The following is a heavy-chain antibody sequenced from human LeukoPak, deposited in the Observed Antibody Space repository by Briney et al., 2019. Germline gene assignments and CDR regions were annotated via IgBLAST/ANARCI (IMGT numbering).Heavy chain of an antibody. CDR1: GGSFSGYY. V-gene: IGHV4-34*01. Sequence: PSETLSLTCAVYGGSFSGYYWSWIRQPPGKGLEWIGEINHSGSTNYNPSLKSRVTISVDTSKNQFSLKLSSVTAADTAVYYCARGAGWTTSNDAFDIWGQGTMVTVSS. CDR3: ARGAGWTTSNDAFDI. D-gene: IGHD1-1*01. J-gene: IGHJ3*02. CDR2: INHSGST.